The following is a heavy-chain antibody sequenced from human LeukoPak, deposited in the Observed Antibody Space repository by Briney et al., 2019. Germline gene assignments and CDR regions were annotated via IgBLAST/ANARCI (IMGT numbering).Heavy chain of an antibody. J-gene: IGHJ4*02. CDR1: GFTFDDYG. Sequence: GGSLRLSCAASGFTFDDYGMSWVRQAPGKGLECVSGINWNGGSTGYADSVKSRFTISRHNAKTSPYLQMNSLRAEDPALYYCPRTIPGGHWGQGTLVAVSS. V-gene: IGHV3-20*04. CDR2: INWNGGST. D-gene: IGHD4/OR15-4a*01. CDR3: PRTIPGGH.